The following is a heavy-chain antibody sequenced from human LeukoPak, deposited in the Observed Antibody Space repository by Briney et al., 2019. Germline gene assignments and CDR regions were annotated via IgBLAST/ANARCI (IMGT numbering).Heavy chain of an antibody. CDR1: GGSFSGYY. CDR3: ARHPYYYDSSGYYFDY. J-gene: IGHJ4*02. CDR2: IYYSGST. D-gene: IGHD3-22*01. Sequence: SETLSLTCAVYGGSFSGYYWSWIRQPPGKGLEWIGYIYYSGSTNYNPSLKSRVTISVDTSKNQFSLKLSSVTAADTAVYYCARHPYYYDSSGYYFDYWGQGTLVTVSS. V-gene: IGHV4-59*08.